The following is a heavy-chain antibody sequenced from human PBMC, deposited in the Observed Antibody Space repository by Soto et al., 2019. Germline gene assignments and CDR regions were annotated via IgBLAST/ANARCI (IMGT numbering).Heavy chain of an antibody. D-gene: IGHD3-16*01. Sequence: SGGSLRLSCAASGFTFSSAGMHWVRQAPGKGLEWVAVIWYDGSYEFYADSVKGRFTISRDNSKNTLYLQMNSLRAEDTALFYCARGSGHNYYYMDVWGKGTTVTVSS. CDR2: IWYDGSYE. CDR1: GFTFSSAG. V-gene: IGHV3-33*01. J-gene: IGHJ6*03. CDR3: ARGSGHNYYYMDV.